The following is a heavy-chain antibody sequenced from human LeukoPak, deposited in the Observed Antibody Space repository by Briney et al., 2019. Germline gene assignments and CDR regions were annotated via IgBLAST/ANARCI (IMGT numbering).Heavy chain of an antibody. Sequence: GGSLRLSCAASGFTVSRNYMSWVRQAPGKGLEWVSVIYSGGGTYYADSVRGRFTISRDNSKNTLYLQMGSLRADDMAVYFCARDQRGVGDIWGQGTMVTVSS. D-gene: IGHD1-26*01. CDR1: GFTVSRNY. V-gene: IGHV3-66*01. CDR2: IYSGGGT. J-gene: IGHJ3*02. CDR3: ARDQRGVGDI.